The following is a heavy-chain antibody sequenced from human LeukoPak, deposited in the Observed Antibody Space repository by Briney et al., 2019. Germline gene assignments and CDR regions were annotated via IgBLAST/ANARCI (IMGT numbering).Heavy chain of an antibody. Sequence: PGRSLRLSCAASGFTFSSYGMHWVRQAPGKGLEWVAVISYDGSNKYYADSVKGRFTISRDNSKNTLYLQMNSLRAEDTAVYYCAKDGYYYYGMDVWGQGTTVTVSS. CDR3: AKDGYYYYGMDV. CDR2: ISYDGSNK. CDR1: GFTFSSYG. J-gene: IGHJ6*02. V-gene: IGHV3-30*18.